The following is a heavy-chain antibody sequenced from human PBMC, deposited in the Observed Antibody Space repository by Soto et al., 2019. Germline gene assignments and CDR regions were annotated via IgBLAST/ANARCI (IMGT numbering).Heavy chain of an antibody. J-gene: IGHJ6*03. CDR2: IYYSGST. V-gene: IGHV4-59*08. Sequence: SETLSLTCTVFGGSISSFYWSWIRQPPRKGLEWIGYIYYSGSTNYNPSLKSRVTISVDTSKNQFSLKPSSVTAADTAVYYCARLGEDCSGGSCYSVYYYYYMDVWGKGTTVTVSS. CDR1: GGSISSFY. D-gene: IGHD2-15*01. CDR3: ARLGEDCSGGSCYSVYYYYYMDV.